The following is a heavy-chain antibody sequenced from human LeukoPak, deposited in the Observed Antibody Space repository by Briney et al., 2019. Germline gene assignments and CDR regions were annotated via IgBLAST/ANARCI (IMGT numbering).Heavy chain of an antibody. Sequence: ASVKVSCKASGYSFTGYYLHWVRQAPGQGLEWMGWINPNSGGTNYAQKFQGRVTMTRDTSISTAYMELSRLRSDDTAVYYCARDTPYYYDSSGYYYDAFDIWGQGTMVTVSS. CDR2: INPNSGGT. D-gene: IGHD3-22*01. CDR3: ARDTPYYYDSSGYYYDAFDI. CDR1: GYSFTGYY. V-gene: IGHV1-2*02. J-gene: IGHJ3*02.